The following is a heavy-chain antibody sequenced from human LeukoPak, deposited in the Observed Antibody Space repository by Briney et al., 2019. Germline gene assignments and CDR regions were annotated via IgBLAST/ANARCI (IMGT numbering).Heavy chain of an antibody. V-gene: IGHV3-23*01. CDR2: ISGSGGST. Sequence: HPGGSLRLSCAASGFTFSNYGMSWVRQAPGKGLEWVSAISGSGGSTYYADSVKGRFTISRDNSKNTLYLQMNSLRAEDTAVYYCAKPLHGDYDGGWGQGTLVTVSS. J-gene: IGHJ4*02. CDR3: AKPLHGDYDGG. D-gene: IGHD4-17*01. CDR1: GFTFSNYG.